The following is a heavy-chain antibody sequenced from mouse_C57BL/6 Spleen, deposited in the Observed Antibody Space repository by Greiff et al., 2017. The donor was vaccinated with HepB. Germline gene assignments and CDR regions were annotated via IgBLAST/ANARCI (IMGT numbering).Heavy chain of an antibody. CDR3: TRALGGTEYFDY. CDR1: GYTFTDYE. D-gene: IGHD3-3*01. Sequence: QVHVKQSGAELVRPGASVTLSCKASGYTFTDYEMHWVKQTPVHGLEWIGAIDPETGGTAYNQKFKGKAILTADKSSSTAYMELRSLTSEDSAVYYCTRALGGTEYFDYWGQGTTLTVSS. CDR2: IDPETGGT. V-gene: IGHV1-15*01. J-gene: IGHJ2*01.